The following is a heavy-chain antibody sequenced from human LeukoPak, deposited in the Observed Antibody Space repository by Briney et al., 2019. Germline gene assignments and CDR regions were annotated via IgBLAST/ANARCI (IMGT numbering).Heavy chain of an antibody. V-gene: IGHV4-34*01. D-gene: IGHD6-13*01. Sequence: SENLSLTCAVYGGSFSGYYWSWIRQPPGKGLEWIGEINHSGSTNYNPSLKSRVTISVDTSKNQFSLKLSSVTAADTAVYYCARAILSSWVNDAFDIWGQGTMVTVSS. CDR1: GGSFSGYY. J-gene: IGHJ3*02. CDR2: INHSGST. CDR3: ARAILSSWVNDAFDI.